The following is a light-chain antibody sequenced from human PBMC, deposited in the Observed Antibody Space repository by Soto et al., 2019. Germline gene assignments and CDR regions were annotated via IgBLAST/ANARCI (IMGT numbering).Light chain of an antibody. CDR3: QQRSNWLALT. Sequence: EIVMAQSPATLSVSPGERATLSCRASQSVSSYLAWYQHKPGQAPRLLIYDASNRATGIPARFSGSGSGTDFTLTISSLEPEDFAVYYCQQRSNWLALTFGGGTKVDIK. CDR1: QSVSSY. J-gene: IGKJ4*01. V-gene: IGKV3-11*01. CDR2: DAS.